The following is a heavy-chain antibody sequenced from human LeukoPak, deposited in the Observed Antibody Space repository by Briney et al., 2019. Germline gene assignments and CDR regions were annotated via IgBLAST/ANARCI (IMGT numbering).Heavy chain of an antibody. CDR1: GGSISRYY. V-gene: IGHV4-59*01. J-gene: IGHJ5*02. CDR2: IYYSGRT. CDR3: ARDLRQQLVNNWFDP. Sequence: NPSETLSLTCTVSGGSISRYYWNWIRQPPGEGLEWMGYIYYSGRTNYNPSLKRRDTISIDISKNHFSLNLYSVTAADTAVYYCARDLRQQLVNNWFDPWGQGTLVTVSS. D-gene: IGHD6-13*01.